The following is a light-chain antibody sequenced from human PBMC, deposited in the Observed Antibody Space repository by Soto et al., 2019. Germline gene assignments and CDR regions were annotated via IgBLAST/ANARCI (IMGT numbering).Light chain of an antibody. CDR1: SSDVGGYND. CDR2: EVT. CDR3: SSKAGSNNLGVV. Sequence: QSALTQPPSASGSPGQSVAISCTGTSSDVGGYNDVSWYQQHPGKAPKLMIYEVTERPSGVPDRFSGSKSGNTASLTVSGLQADAEADYYCSSKAGSNNLGVVFGGGTKLTVL. V-gene: IGLV2-8*01. J-gene: IGLJ2*01.